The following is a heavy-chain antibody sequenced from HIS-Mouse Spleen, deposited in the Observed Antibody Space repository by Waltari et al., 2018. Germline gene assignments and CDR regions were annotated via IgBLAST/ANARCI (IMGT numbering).Heavy chain of an antibody. CDR2: IYYSGST. CDR1: GCSLSRGCYY. Sequence: QVQLQESGPGLVKPSQTLSLTCPVSGCSLSRGCYYWSGIRQPPGKGLEWIGYIYYSGSTYYNPSLKSRVTISVDTSKNQFSLKLSSVTAADTAVYYCARSPYYDFWSGYSDNWFDPWGQGTLVTVSS. V-gene: IGHV4-31*03. D-gene: IGHD3-3*01. J-gene: IGHJ5*02. CDR3: ARSPYYDFWSGYSDNWFDP.